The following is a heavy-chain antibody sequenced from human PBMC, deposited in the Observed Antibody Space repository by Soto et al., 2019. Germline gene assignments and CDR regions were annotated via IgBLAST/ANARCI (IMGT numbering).Heavy chain of an antibody. J-gene: IGHJ4*02. Sequence: KPSETLSLTCTVSGGSISSYYWSWIRQPPGKGLEWIGYIYYSVSTNYNPSLKSRVTISVDTSKNQFSLKLSSVTAADTAVYFCARQRTSVVTQAYFDVWGPGSLVTVSS. CDR2: IYYSVST. V-gene: IGHV4-59*01. CDR1: GGSISSYY. D-gene: IGHD2-21*02. CDR3: ARQRTSVVTQAYFDV.